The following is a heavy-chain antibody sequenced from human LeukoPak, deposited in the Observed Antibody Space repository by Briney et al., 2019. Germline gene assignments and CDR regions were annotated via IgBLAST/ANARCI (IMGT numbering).Heavy chain of an antibody. D-gene: IGHD2-2*01. J-gene: IGHJ5*02. CDR3: ARIRYCSSTRGCYWFDP. Sequence: SETLSLTCAVYGGSFSGYYWSWIRQPPGKGLEWIGEINHSGSTNYNPSLKSRVTISVDTSKNQFSLKLSSVTAADTAVYYCARIRYCSSTRGCYWFDPWGQGTLVTVSS. V-gene: IGHV4-34*01. CDR2: INHSGST. CDR1: GGSFSGYY.